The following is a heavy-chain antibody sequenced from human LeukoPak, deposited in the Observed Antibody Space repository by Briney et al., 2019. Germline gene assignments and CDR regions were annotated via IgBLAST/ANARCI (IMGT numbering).Heavy chain of an antibody. Sequence: SETLSLTCSVSNGSISSHFWTWVRQPPGKGLEWIGHIHYSGSTNYNPSLKSRVTMSLDASKNQFSLKLTSVTAADTAIFYCARLRPLLDQLLYFAFDSWGQGTLVTVSS. CDR3: ARLRPLLDQLLYFAFDS. J-gene: IGHJ4*02. V-gene: IGHV4-59*11. CDR2: IHYSGST. CDR1: NGSISSHF. D-gene: IGHD2-2*02.